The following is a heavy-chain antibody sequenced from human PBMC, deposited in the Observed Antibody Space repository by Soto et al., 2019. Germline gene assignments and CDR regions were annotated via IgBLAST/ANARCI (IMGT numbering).Heavy chain of an antibody. V-gene: IGHV4-59*04. CDR1: GGSMRIYS. CDR2: ISYTGST. J-gene: IGHJ4*02. CDR3: ATSYYNFWIAHYLAYFDY. D-gene: IGHD3-3*01. Sequence: PSDTLSLTCTVSGGSMRIYSWSWFRRPPGGRLELIGCISYTGSTDCSPSLKSRISMSVDTSKNQFSLKLNSVTAADTAVYYCATSYYNFWIAHYLAYFDYWGQGNLVTVSS.